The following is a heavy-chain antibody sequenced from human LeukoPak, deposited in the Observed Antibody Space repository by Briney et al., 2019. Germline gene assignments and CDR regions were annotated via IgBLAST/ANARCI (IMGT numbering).Heavy chain of an antibody. CDR1: GGSFSGYY. V-gene: IGHV4-34*01. J-gene: IGHJ6*03. Sequence: SETLSLTCAVYGGSFSGYYWSWIRQPPGKGLEWIGEINHSGSTNYNPSLKSRVNISVDTSKNQFSLKLSSVTAADTAVYYCARVRYGSGSLYYYYYYMDVWGKGTTVTISS. CDR2: INHSGST. CDR3: ARVRYGSGSLYYYYYYMDV. D-gene: IGHD3-10*01.